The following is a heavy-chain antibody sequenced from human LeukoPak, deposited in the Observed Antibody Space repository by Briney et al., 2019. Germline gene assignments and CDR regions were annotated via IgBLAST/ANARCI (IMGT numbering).Heavy chain of an antibody. J-gene: IGHJ6*02. D-gene: IGHD4-11*01. V-gene: IGHV3-23*01. CDR3: AKDPFYSNYAGMDV. Sequence: GGSLRHSCAASGFTFSSFAMTWVRQAPGKGREWGSGISGSGDSTYYADSADSVKGRFTISRDNSKNTLYLQMNRLRAEDTAVYYCAKDPFYSNYAGMDVWGQGTTVTVSS. CDR1: GFTFSSFA. CDR2: ISGSGDST.